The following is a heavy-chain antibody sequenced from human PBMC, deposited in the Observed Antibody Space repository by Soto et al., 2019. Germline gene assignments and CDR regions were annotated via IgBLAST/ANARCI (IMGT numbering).Heavy chain of an antibody. Sequence: GGSLRLSCATSGFSFGGYAMSWVRQAPGKGLDWVSSISGSGATTYYTNSVKGRFTISRDNSKNTLYLQMNSLRAEDTAVYYCAKDTEQWLVGAGYYFDYWGQGTLVTVSS. CDR3: AKDTEQWLVGAGYYFDY. J-gene: IGHJ4*02. CDR1: GFSFGGYA. V-gene: IGHV3-23*01. CDR2: ISGSGATT. D-gene: IGHD6-19*01.